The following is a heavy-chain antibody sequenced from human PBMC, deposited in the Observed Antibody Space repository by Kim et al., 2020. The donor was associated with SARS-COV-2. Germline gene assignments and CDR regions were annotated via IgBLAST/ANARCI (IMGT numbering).Heavy chain of an antibody. V-gene: IGHV3-15*01. CDR1: GFTFSNAW. J-gene: IGHJ3*02. Sequence: GGSLRLSCAASGFTFSNAWMSWVRQAPGKGLEWVGRIKSKTDGGTTDYAAPVKGRFTISRDDSKNTLYLQMNSLKTEDTAVYYCTTDPVVAGMAFDIWGQGTMVTVSS. D-gene: IGHD6-19*01. CDR3: TTDPVVAGMAFDI. CDR2: IKSKTDGGTT.